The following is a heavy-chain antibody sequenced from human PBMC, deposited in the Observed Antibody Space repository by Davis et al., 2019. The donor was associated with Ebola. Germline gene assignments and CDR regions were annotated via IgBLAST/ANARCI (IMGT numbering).Heavy chain of an antibody. Sequence: ASVKVSCKASGYTFTSYYMHWVRQAPGQGLEWMGIINPSGGSTSYAQKFQGRVTITRNTSISTAYMELSSLRSEDTAVYYCARGDQYYDFWSGYYIHDNTYGMDVWGQGTTVTVSS. CDR3: ARGDQYYDFWSGYYIHDNTYGMDV. CDR1: GYTFTSYY. V-gene: IGHV1-46*01. D-gene: IGHD3-3*01. J-gene: IGHJ6*02. CDR2: INPSGGST.